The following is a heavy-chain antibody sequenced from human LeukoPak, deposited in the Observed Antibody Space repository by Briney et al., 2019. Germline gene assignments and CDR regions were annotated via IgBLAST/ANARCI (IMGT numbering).Heavy chain of an antibody. J-gene: IGHJ6*03. D-gene: IGHD3-3*01. V-gene: IGHV1-46*01. CDR1: GYTFTSYY. CDR3: ANGYYDFWSGYPRSDYYYMDV. Sequence: GASVKVSCKASGYTFTSYYTHWVRQAPGQGLEWMGIINPSGGSTSYAQKFQGRVTMTRDTSTSTVYMELSSLRSEDTAVYYCANGYYDFWSGYPRSDYYYMDVWGKGTTVTVSS. CDR2: INPSGGST.